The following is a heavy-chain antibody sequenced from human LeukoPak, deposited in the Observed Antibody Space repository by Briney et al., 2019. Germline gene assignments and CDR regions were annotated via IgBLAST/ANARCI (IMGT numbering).Heavy chain of an antibody. J-gene: IGHJ4*02. CDR3: VRDGSSWGNFDY. D-gene: IGHD7-27*01. V-gene: IGHV3-48*01. CDR2: LSSSSSVI. CDR1: GFTFSSYS. Sequence: PGGSLRLSCAASGFTFSSYSMNWVRQAPGKGLEWVSYLSSSSSVIYHADSVKGRFTISSDNAKNSLYLQMNSQRTEDTAVYYCVRDGSSWGNFDYWGQGTLVSVSS.